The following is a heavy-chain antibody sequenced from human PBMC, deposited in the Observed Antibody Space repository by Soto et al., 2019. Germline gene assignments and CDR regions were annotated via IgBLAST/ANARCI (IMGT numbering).Heavy chain of an antibody. D-gene: IGHD3-10*01. CDR3: ARGRSPLAGSGAFPT. Sequence: ASVKVSCKASGYALTSYDINWVRQATGQGLEWMGWMNPNSGNTGYAQKFQGRVTMTRNTSISTAYMELSSLRSEDTAVYYCARGRSPLAGSGAFPTWGQGTLVTVSS. J-gene: IGHJ5*02. CDR1: GYALTSYD. V-gene: IGHV1-8*01. CDR2: MNPNSGNT.